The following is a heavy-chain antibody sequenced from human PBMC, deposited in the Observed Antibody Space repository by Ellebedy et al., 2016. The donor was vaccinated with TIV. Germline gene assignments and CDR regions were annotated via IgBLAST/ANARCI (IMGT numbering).Heavy chain of an antibody. D-gene: IGHD5-24*01. CDR1: GFTFSRYG. CDR3: AKDAREMARISWEYDY. J-gene: IGHJ4*02. V-gene: IGHV3-30*18. Sequence: GESLKIPCAVSGFTFSRYGLHWVRQAPGTGLEWVADLSYDGSNKYYADSVKGRFTISRDSSKNTLYLQLNSLRADDTAVYYCAKDAREMARISWEYDYWGQGTLVTVSS. CDR2: LSYDGSNK.